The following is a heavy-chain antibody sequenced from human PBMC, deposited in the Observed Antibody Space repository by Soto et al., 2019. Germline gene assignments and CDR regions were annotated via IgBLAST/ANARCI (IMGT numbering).Heavy chain of an antibody. J-gene: IGHJ5*02. Sequence: PSETLSLTCSVSGASIAGGSYYWSWVRQPPGKGLEWIGYIPSRGRPFYNPSLTSRGTISADSSKNQLSLQLTSVTAADTAVYYCVRDQYSGSDFALWGQGNLLTVSS. V-gene: IGHV4-30-4*01. CDR1: GASIAGGSYY. D-gene: IGHD5-12*01. CDR3: VRDQYSGSDFAL. CDR2: IPSRGRP.